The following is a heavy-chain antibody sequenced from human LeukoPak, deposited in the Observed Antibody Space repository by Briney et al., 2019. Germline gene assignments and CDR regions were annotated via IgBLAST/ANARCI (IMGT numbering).Heavy chain of an antibody. CDR2: ITGSSNTI. Sequence: PGRSLRLSCAASGFTFSTYSMNWVRQAPGKGLEWVSYITGSSNTISYADSVKGRFTMSRDNAKNSLYLQMNSLRDEDTAVYYCARDKDYAFDIWGQGTMITVFS. CDR1: GFTFSTYS. V-gene: IGHV3-48*02. CDR3: ARDKDYAFDI. J-gene: IGHJ3*02.